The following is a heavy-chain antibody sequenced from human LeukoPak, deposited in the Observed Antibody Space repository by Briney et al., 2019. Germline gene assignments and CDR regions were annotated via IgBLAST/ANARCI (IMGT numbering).Heavy chain of an antibody. Sequence: PSETLSLTCTVSGGSISTYYWSWIRQPPGKGLEWIWYISYYGSTNYNPSLKSRVTMSVDTSKNQFSLKPSSVTAAATAVYYCVRDPFCTGGSCLDYWGQGTLVTVSS. V-gene: IGHV4-59*12. CDR3: VRDPFCTGGSCLDY. CDR2: ISYYGST. D-gene: IGHD2-15*01. CDR1: GGSISTYY. J-gene: IGHJ4*02.